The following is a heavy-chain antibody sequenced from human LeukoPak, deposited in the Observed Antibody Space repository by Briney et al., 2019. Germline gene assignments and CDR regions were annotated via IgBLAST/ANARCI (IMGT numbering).Heavy chain of an antibody. Sequence: ASVKVSCKASGGTFSSYAISWVRQAPGQGLEWMGGIIPIFGTANYAQKFQGRVTITADESTTTAYMELSSLRSDDTAVYYCASGSIGSYGYGYYYYMDVWGKGTTVTVSS. J-gene: IGHJ6*03. CDR2: IIPIFGTA. CDR3: ASGSIGSYGYGYYYYMDV. D-gene: IGHD5-18*01. V-gene: IGHV1-69*13. CDR1: GGTFSSYA.